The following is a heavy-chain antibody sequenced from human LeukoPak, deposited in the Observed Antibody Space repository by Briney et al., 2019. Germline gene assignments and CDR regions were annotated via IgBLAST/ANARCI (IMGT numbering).Heavy chain of an antibody. Sequence: GGSLRPSCAASGFTFSSYAMSWVRQAPGKGLEWVSAISGSGGSTYYADSVKGRFTISRDNSKNTLYLQMNSLRAEDTAVYYCAKIYCSSTSCPYYYYMDVWGKGTTVTVSS. V-gene: IGHV3-23*01. D-gene: IGHD2-2*01. CDR1: GFTFSSYA. CDR3: AKIYCSSTSCPYYYYMDV. CDR2: ISGSGGST. J-gene: IGHJ6*03.